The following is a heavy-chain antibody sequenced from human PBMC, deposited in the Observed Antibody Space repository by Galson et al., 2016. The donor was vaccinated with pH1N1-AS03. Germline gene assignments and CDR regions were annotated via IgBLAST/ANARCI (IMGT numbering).Heavy chain of an antibody. CDR2: VHYCWST. D-gene: IGHD3-16*02. CDR3: ASPRYHTLGYHY. Sequence: LSLTFAVSGGSITSPHWWTWVRQAPGEGVEWIGVVHYCWSTSYNPSLNSRVTMSIDKSNDQLSLNMGSVTAADTAVYFCASPRYHTLGYHYWGQGALVTVSS. V-gene: IGHV4-4*01. J-gene: IGHJ4*02. CDR1: GGSITSPHW.